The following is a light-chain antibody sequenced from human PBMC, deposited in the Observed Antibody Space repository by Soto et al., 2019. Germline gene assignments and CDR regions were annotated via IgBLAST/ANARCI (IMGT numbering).Light chain of an antibody. J-gene: IGKJ4*01. CDR3: LQNNNYPLT. V-gene: IGKV1-6*01. CDR1: QDIRSD. CDR2: AAS. Sequence: AIQMTQSPSSLSASVGDRVTVTCRASQDIRSDVGWYQQKPGQAPKVLMYAASRLHSGVPSRFSGSGSGTDFVLTISSLQLEDVATYYCLQNNNYPLTFGGVTKV.